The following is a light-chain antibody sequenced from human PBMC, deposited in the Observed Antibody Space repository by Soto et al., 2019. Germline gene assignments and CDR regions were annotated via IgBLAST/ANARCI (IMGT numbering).Light chain of an antibody. J-gene: IGKJ4*01. CDR1: QSVFYTFNSKNY. V-gene: IGKV4-1*01. CDR3: QQFYYTPLT. Sequence: DIVMTQSPDSLAVSLGARAIISCRSSQSVFYTFNSKNYLAWYQQKPGQPPKLLIYWASTRESGVPDRFGGGGSGTDFTLTISSLQAEDVAFYYCQQFYYTPLTFGGGPKVEIK. CDR2: WAS.